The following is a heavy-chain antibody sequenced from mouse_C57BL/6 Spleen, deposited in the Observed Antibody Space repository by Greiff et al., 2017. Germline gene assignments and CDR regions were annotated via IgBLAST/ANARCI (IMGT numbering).Heavy chain of an antibody. CDR3: AREPMVTTEGAVDY. J-gene: IGHJ2*01. CDR2: LYTRAGST. D-gene: IGHD2-2*01. V-gene: IGHV1-85*01. CDR1: GYTFTSYD. Sequence: VQLQQSGPELVKPGASVKLSCKASGYTFTSYDINLVKQRPGQGLEWIGWLYTRAGSTKYNEKFKGKVTFTVDTSPSTAYMEIHSLTSEDSAVYFCAREPMVTTEGAVDYWGQGTTLTVSS.